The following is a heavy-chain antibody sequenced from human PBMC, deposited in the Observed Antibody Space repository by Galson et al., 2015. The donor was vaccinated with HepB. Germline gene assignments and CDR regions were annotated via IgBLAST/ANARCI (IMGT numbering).Heavy chain of an antibody. J-gene: IGHJ5*02. CDR1: GFSVYSNY. Sequence: SLRLSCAASGFSVYSNYMNWVRQSPGKGLEWVAVISGSGGTTYYADSVKGRFTTSRDNSKNTVYLQMNSLRGEDTAIYYCAKDLRSRLALVVVVGAAWGQGTLVTVSS. CDR3: AKDLRSRLALVVVVGAA. D-gene: IGHD2-15*01. V-gene: IGHV3-23*01. CDR2: ISGSGGTT.